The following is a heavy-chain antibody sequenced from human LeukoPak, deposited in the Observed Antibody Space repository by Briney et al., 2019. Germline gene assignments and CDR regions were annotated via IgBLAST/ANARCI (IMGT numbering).Heavy chain of an antibody. D-gene: IGHD7-27*01. CDR3: ASSNWGPWY. V-gene: IGHV3-7*01. Sequence: SWVRQAPGKGLEWVANIKKDGSEKYYVDSIKGRFTISRDNAKNSLYLQMNSLRAEDTAIYYCASSNWGPWYWGQGTLVTVSS. CDR2: IKKDGSEK. J-gene: IGHJ4*02.